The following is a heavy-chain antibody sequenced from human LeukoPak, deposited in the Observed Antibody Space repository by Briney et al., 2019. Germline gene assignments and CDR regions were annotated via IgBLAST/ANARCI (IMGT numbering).Heavy chain of an antibody. CDR2: IYPGDSDT. V-gene: IGHV5-51*01. CDR3: ARRATIVDYFDP. J-gene: IGHJ5*02. Sequence: GESLKISCKGSGYSFTTYWIAWVRQMPGKGLEWMGIIYPGDSDTRYSPSFQGQVTISADKPISTAYLQWSSLKASDTAMYYCARRATIVDYFDPWGQGTLVTVSS. D-gene: IGHD5-24*01. CDR1: GYSFTTYW.